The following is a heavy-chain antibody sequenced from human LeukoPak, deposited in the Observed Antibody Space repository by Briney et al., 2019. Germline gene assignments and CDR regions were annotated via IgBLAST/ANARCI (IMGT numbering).Heavy chain of an antibody. J-gene: IGHJ4*02. V-gene: IGHV1-2*02. Sequence: ASVKVSCKASGYTFTGYYVHWVRQAPGQGLEWMGWINPSSGDTNYQGRVTMTGDTSISTAYMELSRLSSDDTAVYFCAGRPDTSMVAIFDYWGQGTLVTISS. D-gene: IGHD5-18*01. CDR1: GYTFTGYY. CDR2: INPSSGDT. CDR3: AGRPDTSMVAIFDY.